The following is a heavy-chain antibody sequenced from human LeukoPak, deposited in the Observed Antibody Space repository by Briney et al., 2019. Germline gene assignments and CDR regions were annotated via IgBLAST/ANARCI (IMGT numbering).Heavy chain of an antibody. J-gene: IGHJ4*02. V-gene: IGHV4-30-4*01. Sequence: TSETLSLTCTVSGGSISSGDYYWSWIRQPPGKGLEWIGYIYYSGSTYYNPSLKSRVTISVVTSKNQFSLKLSSVTAADTAVYYCAREQQAYYYDSSGYDHWGQGTLVTVSS. CDR1: GGSISSGDYY. D-gene: IGHD3-22*01. CDR2: IYYSGST. CDR3: AREQQAYYYDSSGYDH.